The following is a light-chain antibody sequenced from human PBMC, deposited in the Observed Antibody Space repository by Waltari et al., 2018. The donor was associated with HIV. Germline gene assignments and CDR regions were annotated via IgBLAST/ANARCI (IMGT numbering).Light chain of an antibody. CDR3: QQAHSFPLA. CDR2: GAS. Sequence: DIQMTQSPSSVSASVGARVTITCRASHDIRTWLAWYQQTPGKAPNLLIYGASTLRTGVPSRFSGNGSGTDFTLTINNLQSDDFATYYCQQAHSFPLAFGGGTRVDIK. J-gene: IGKJ4*01. V-gene: IGKV1D-12*01. CDR1: HDIRTW.